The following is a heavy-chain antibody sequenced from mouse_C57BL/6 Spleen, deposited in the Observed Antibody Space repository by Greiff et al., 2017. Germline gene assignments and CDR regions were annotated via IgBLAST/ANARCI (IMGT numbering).Heavy chain of an antibody. CDR2: INPNNGGT. J-gene: IGHJ2*01. Sequence: DVKLQESGPELVKPGASVKIPCKASGYTFTDYNMDWVKQSHGKSLEWIGDINPNNGGTIYNQKFKGKATLTVDKSSSTAYMELRSLTSEDTAVYYCARRSYGNYDYFDYWGQGTTLTVSS. CDR1: GYTFTDYN. D-gene: IGHD2-1*01. V-gene: IGHV1-18*01. CDR3: ARRSYGNYDYFDY.